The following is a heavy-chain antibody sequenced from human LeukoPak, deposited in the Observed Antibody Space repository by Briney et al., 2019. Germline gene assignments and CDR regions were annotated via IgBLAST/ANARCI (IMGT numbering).Heavy chain of an antibody. Sequence: SETLSLTCTVSGGSISSYYWSWIRQPPGKGLEWIGYIYYSGSTNYNPSLKSRVTISVDTSKNQFSLKLSSVTAADTAVYYCANLPSRNYGDYRDYWGQGTLVTVSS. CDR1: GGSISSYY. D-gene: IGHD4-17*01. CDR3: ANLPSRNYGDYRDY. J-gene: IGHJ4*02. V-gene: IGHV4-59*08. CDR2: IYYSGST.